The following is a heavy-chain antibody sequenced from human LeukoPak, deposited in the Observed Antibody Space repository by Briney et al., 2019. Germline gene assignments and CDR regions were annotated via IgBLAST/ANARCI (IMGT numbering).Heavy chain of an antibody. J-gene: IGHJ6*03. D-gene: IGHD2-2*01. CDR2: ISSNRSYI. Sequence: GGSLRLSCAASGFTFSSYSMNWVRQAPGKGLEWVSSISSNRSYINYADSVKGRFTISRDNAKNSLYLQMNSLGAEDTAVYYCARARSSISCYECFYYYYMDVWGKGTTVTVSS. CDR3: ARARSSISCYECFYYYYMDV. V-gene: IGHV3-21*01. CDR1: GFTFSSYS.